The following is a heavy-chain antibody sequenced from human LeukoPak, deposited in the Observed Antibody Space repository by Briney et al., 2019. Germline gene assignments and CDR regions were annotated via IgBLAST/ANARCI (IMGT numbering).Heavy chain of an antibody. CDR3: GSSRDSGYYSNPRHYFDY. J-gene: IGHJ4*02. V-gene: IGHV1-2*02. D-gene: IGHD3-22*01. CDR1: GYTFTVYY. CDR2: INPNSGGT. Sequence: EASVKVSCKASGYTFTVYYMHWVRQAPGQGLEWMGWINPNSGGTNYAQKFQGRVTMTRDTSISTAYMALSRPSSDDTAVYYCGSSRDSGYYSNPRHYFDYWGQGTLVTVSS.